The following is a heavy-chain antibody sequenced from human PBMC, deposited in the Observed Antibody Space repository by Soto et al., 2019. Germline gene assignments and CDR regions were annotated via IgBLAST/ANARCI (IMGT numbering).Heavy chain of an antibody. V-gene: IGHV4-38-2*01. CDR1: GYVITSGYY. CDR3: ARYFHTYSGPPI. CDR2: VDHSGST. D-gene: IGHD5-12*01. Sequence: SETLSLTCVVSGYVITSGYYWGWIRQPPGKGLEWIGTVDHSGSTYYDPSLQGRVTMSIDTSKNQFSLKLTSVTAADTALYYCARYFHTYSGPPIWGQGTLVTVSS. J-gene: IGHJ4*02.